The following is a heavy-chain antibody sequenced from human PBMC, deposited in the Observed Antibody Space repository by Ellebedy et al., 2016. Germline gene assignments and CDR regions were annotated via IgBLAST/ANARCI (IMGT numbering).Heavy chain of an antibody. V-gene: IGHV4-34*01. CDR3: ARVDGDTVTY. CDR1: GGSFSGYY. CDR2: INHSGST. Sequence: GSLRLSCAVYGGSFSGYYWSWIRQPPGKGLEWIGEINHSGSTNYNPSLKSRVTISVDKSKNQFSLKLSSVTAADTAVYYCARVDGDTVTYWGQGTLVTVSS. J-gene: IGHJ4*02. D-gene: IGHD5-18*01.